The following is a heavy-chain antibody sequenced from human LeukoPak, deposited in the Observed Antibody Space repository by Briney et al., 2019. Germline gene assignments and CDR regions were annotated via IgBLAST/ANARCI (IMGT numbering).Heavy chain of an antibody. V-gene: IGHV4-31*03. J-gene: IGHJ6*02. D-gene: IGHD4-17*01. Sequence: SETLSLTCTVSGGSISSGGYYCSWIRHHPRKGLEWIGYIYVSGSTYYSPAIKCRVTISVDTSKNQFSLKLSSVTAADTAVYYCARDRSYGEYYYYYGMDVWGQGTTVTVSS. CDR2: IYVSGST. CDR3: ARDRSYGEYYYYYGMDV. CDR1: GGSISSGGYY.